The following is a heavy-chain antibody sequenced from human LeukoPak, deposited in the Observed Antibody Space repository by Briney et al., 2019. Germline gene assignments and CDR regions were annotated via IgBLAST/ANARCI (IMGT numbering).Heavy chain of an antibody. CDR2: IYSGGST. Sequence: GGSLRLSCVASGFTVSSNYMSWVRQAPGKGLEWVSIIYSGGSTYYADSVKGRFTISRDNSKNTLSLQMNGLRAEDTAVYYCARALPFTVTTTSAFDIWGQGTMVTVSS. V-gene: IGHV3-53*01. J-gene: IGHJ3*02. D-gene: IGHD4-17*01. CDR1: GFTVSSNY. CDR3: ARALPFTVTTTSAFDI.